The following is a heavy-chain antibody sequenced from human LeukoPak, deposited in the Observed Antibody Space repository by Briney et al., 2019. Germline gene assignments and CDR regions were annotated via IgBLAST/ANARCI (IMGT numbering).Heavy chain of an antibody. Sequence: SETLSLTCAVYGGSFSGYYWSWIRQPPGKGLEWIGEINHSGSTNYNPSPKSRVTISVDTSKNQFSLKLSSVTAADTAVYYCARDGSSWYNWFDPWGQGTLVTVSS. V-gene: IGHV4-34*01. CDR2: INHSGST. CDR3: ARDGSSWYNWFDP. J-gene: IGHJ5*02. D-gene: IGHD6-13*01. CDR1: GGSFSGYY.